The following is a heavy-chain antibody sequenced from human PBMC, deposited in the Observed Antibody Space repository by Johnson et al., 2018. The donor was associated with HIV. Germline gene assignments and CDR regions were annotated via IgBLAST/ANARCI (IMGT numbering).Heavy chain of an antibody. CDR2: LSYDGSKE. J-gene: IGHJ3*02. V-gene: IGHV3-30-3*01. Sequence: QVQLVESGGGVVQPGRSLRLSCAVSGFTCRTYAMHWVRQAPGKGLEWVAVLSYDGSKEYYVDSVKGRFNLSRDSSKNTLYLQMNSLRAEDTALYYCARDDRELDAFDIWGQGTMVTVSS. D-gene: IGHD1-26*01. CDR1: GFTCRTYA. CDR3: ARDDRELDAFDI.